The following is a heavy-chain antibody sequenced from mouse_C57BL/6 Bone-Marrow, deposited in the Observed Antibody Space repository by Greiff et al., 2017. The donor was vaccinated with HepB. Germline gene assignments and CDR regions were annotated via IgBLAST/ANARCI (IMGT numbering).Heavy chain of an antibody. Sequence: EVQLVESGPGLVKPSQSLSLTCSVTGYSITSGYYWNWIRQFPGNKLEWMGYISYDGSNNYNPSLKNRISITRDTSKNQFFLKLNSVTTEDTATYYCARGGLYGSSSYAMDYWGQGTSVTVSS. CDR1: GYSITSGYY. J-gene: IGHJ4*01. D-gene: IGHD1-1*01. V-gene: IGHV3-6*01. CDR3: ARGGLYGSSSYAMDY. CDR2: ISYDGSN.